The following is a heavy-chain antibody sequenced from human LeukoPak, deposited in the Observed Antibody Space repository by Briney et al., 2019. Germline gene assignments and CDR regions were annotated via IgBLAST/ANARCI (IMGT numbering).Heavy chain of an antibody. J-gene: IGHJ4*02. CDR3: ARRKARDLILDY. CDR2: FDPKDGET. Sequence: GASVKVSCKVSGYALTELSMHWVRQAPGKGLEWMGGFDPKDGETIYAQKFQGRVTMTEDTSTDTAYMELSSLRSEDTAVYYCARRKARDLILDYWGQGTLVTVSS. CDR1: GYALTELS. D-gene: IGHD3/OR15-3a*01. V-gene: IGHV1-24*01.